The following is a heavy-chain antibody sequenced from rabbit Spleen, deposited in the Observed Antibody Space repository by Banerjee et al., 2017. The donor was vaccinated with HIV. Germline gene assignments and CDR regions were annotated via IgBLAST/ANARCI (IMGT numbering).Heavy chain of an antibody. CDR3: ARDAGSGDYIDVYFDL. D-gene: IGHD8-1*01. CDR2: IFTGNVKT. V-gene: IGHV1S45*01. CDR1: GFDFRHYG. J-gene: IGHJ4*01. Sequence: QEQLVESGGGLVQPGGSLKLSCKASGFDFRHYGMSWVRLAPGKGLEWIGCIFTGNVKTYYASWAKGRFTISKTSSTTVTLQMTSLTVADTATYFCARDAGSGDYIDVYFDLWGPGTLVTVS.